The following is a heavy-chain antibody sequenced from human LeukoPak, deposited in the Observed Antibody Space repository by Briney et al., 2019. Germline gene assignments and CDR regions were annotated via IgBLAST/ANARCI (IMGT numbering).Heavy chain of an antibody. D-gene: IGHD3-9*01. Sequence: GGSLRLSCTVSGFTVSSNSMSWVRQAPGKGLEWVSFIYSDNTHYSDSVKGRFTISRDNSKNTLYLQTNSLRAEDTAVYYCAKDKASYNILTGFHRYRGLIDDWGQGTLVTVSS. V-gene: IGHV3-53*01. CDR1: GFTVSSNS. CDR2: IYSDNT. CDR3: AKDKASYNILTGFHRYRGLIDD. J-gene: IGHJ4*02.